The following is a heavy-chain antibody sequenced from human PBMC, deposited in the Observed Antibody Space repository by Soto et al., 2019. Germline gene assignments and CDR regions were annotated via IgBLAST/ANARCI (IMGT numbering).Heavy chain of an antibody. D-gene: IGHD3-22*01. V-gene: IGHV3-30-3*01. J-gene: IGHJ3*02. CDR1: EFTFSDYA. Sequence: RRLSCAASEFTFSDYAMHWVRQAPGKGLEWVAVISDDGDKVFYADSMKDRLTISRDNSKSTLFLQLTSLGPEDTALYYCARAHYHDSSGPNGHAFDIWGQGTLVTVSS. CDR2: ISDDGDKV. CDR3: ARAHYHDSSGPNGHAFDI.